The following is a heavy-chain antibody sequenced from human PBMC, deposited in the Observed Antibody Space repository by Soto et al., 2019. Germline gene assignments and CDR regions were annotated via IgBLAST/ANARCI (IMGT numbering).Heavy chain of an antibody. CDR3: GHGGFDFWSCYPYSFDY. J-gene: IGHJ4*02. CDR2: IYWDDDK. D-gene: IGHD3-3*01. Sequence: QITLTESGPTLVQPTHTLTLPCTFSGFSLSTSGVGVTWIRQHPGKHLEWLALIYWDDDKPYSTSLKSRLTITKDASKNQVGLRLTNMAPVDRATYYSGHGGFDFWSCYPYSFDYWGQGTLVTVSS. CDR1: GFSLSTSGVG. V-gene: IGHV2-5*02.